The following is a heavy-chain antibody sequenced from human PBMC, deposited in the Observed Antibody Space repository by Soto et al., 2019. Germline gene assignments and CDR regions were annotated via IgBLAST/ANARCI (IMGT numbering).Heavy chain of an antibody. J-gene: IGHJ4*02. D-gene: IGHD6-13*01. CDR3: GGGSSWYKSGDY. CDR2: IYYSGST. V-gene: IGHV4-39*01. CDR1: GGSISSSSYY. Sequence: SETLSLTCTVSGGSISSSSYYWGWIRQPPGKGLEWIGSIYYSGSTYYNPSLKSRVTISVDTSKNQFSLKLSSVTAADTAVYYCGGGSSWYKSGDYWGQGTLVTVSS.